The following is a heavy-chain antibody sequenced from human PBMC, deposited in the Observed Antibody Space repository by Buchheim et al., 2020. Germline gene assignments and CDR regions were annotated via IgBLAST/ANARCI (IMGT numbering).Heavy chain of an antibody. D-gene: IGHD2-2*01. V-gene: IGHV4-34*01. CDR3: ARDPFVSRSSTNWFDP. J-gene: IGHJ5*02. CDR2: INHSGST. CDR1: GGSFSGYY. Sequence: QVQLQQWGAGLLKPSETLSLTCAVYGGSFSGYYWSWIRQPPGKGLEWIGEINHSGSTNYNPSLKSRVTISVNTPKNQFSLKLSSVTAADTAVYYCARDPFVSRSSTNWFDPWGQGTL.